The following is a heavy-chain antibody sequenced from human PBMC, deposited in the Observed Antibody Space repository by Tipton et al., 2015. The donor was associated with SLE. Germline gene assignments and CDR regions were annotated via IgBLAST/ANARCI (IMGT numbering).Heavy chain of an antibody. CDR2: ISGRGGGT. CDR3: AKVGAYCGGDCYFGWYFDL. D-gene: IGHD2-21*01. V-gene: IGHV3-23*01. CDR1: GLTFSSSA. Sequence: GSLRLSCAVSGLTFSSSAMSWVRQAPGKGLEWVSGISGRGGGTYYADSVKGRFTISRDSSKNTLYLQMNSLRAEDTALYYCAKVGAYCGGDCYFGWYFDLWGRGTLVTVSS. J-gene: IGHJ2*01.